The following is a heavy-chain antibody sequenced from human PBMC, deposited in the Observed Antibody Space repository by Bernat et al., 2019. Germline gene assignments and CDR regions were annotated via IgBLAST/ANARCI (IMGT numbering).Heavy chain of an antibody. V-gene: IGHV3-7*04. CDR3: ARGGYCSSTSCYVGYFDY. Sequence: EVQLVESGGGLVQPGGSLRLSCAASGFTFSNYWMSWLRQAPGKGLDWVANIKEDGSEKYYVDSVKGRFTISRDNAKNSLYLQMNSLGAEDTAVYYCARGGYCSSTSCYVGYFDYWGQGTLVPVSS. CDR2: IKEDGSEK. CDR1: GFTFSNYW. D-gene: IGHD2-2*01. J-gene: IGHJ4*02.